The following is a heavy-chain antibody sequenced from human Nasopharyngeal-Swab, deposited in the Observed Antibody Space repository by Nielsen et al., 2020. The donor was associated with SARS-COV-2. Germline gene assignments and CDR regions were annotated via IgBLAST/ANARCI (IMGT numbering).Heavy chain of an antibody. D-gene: IGHD3-9*01. CDR3: ARSRGYFDWLLWVFDY. V-gene: IGHV1-69*04. CDR1: GGTFSSYA. CDR2: IIPILGIA. Sequence: SVKVSCKASGGTFSSYAISWVRQAPGQGLEWMGRIIPILGIANYAQKFQGRVTITADKSTSTAYMELSSLRSEDTAVYYCARSRGYFDWLLWVFDYWDQGTLVTVSS. J-gene: IGHJ4*02.